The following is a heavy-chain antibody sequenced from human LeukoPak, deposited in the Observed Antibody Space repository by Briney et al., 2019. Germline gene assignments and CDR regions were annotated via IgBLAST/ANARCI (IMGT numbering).Heavy chain of an antibody. D-gene: IGHD3-10*02. CDR3: ASIFYYCVPF. Sequence: SETLSLTCTVSGGSISSYYWSWIRQRPGKGLEWIGNIYYSGETYYNSSLRSRVTLSVDTSQNHFSLRLTSMTAADTAVYYCASIFYYCVPFWGQGALVIVSS. V-gene: IGHV4-59*04. CDR2: IYYSGET. CDR1: GGSISSYY. J-gene: IGHJ4*02.